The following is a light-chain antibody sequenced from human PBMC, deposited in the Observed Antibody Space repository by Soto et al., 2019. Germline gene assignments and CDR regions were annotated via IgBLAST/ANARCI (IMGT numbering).Light chain of an antibody. CDR1: SGSIVSNY. CDR3: QSYDSSNHVV. Sequence: NCMLTQPHSVSESPGKTVTISCTRSSGSIVSNYVQWYQQRPGSSPTTVIYEDNQRPSGVPDRFSGSIDSSSNSASLTISGLKTEDEADYYCQSYDSSNHVVFGGGTKLTVL. V-gene: IGLV6-57*01. CDR2: EDN. J-gene: IGLJ2*01.